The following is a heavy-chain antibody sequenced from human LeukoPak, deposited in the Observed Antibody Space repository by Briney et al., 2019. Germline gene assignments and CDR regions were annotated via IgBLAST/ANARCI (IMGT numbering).Heavy chain of an antibody. CDR2: ISGSGGST. Sequence: GGSLRLSCAASGFTFSSYAMSWVRQAPGKGLEWVSAISGSGGSTYYADSVKGRFTISRDNSKNTLYLQMNSLRAEDTAVYYCAKTVRMVPIAAAWGSFDYWGQGTLVTVSS. J-gene: IGHJ4*02. V-gene: IGHV3-23*01. CDR1: GFTFSSYA. CDR3: AKTVRMVPIAAAWGSFDY. D-gene: IGHD6-13*01.